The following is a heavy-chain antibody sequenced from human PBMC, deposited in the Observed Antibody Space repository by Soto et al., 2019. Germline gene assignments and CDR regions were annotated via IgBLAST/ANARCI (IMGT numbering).Heavy chain of an antibody. J-gene: IGHJ3*02. CDR1: GGSISSGGYY. CDR2: IYYSGST. Sequence: SETLSLTCTVSGGSISSGGYYWSWIRQHPGKGLEWIGYIYYSGSTYYNPSLKSRVTISVDTPKNQFSLKLSSVTAADTAVYYCESRRVPHDAFDIWGQGTMVTVSS. CDR3: ESRRVPHDAFDI. V-gene: IGHV4-31*03.